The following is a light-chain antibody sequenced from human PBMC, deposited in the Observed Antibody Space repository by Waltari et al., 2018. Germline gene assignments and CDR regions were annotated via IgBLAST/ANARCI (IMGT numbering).Light chain of an antibody. J-gene: IGLJ1*01. V-gene: IGLV1-51*01. CDR1: NSNIGENY. Sequence: QSFLTQPPSVSAAPGQKVTNSCPGRNSNIGENYVSWYQQPPETPPKLPIYDNDNRPSGIPDRFSGSKSGTSATLGITALQTGDEADYYCGTWETSLDAFVFGPGTKVTVL. CDR3: GTWETSLDAFV. CDR2: DND.